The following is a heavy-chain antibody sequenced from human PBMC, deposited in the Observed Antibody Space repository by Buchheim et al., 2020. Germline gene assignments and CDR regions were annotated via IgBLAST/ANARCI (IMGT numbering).Heavy chain of an antibody. CDR2: ISGSGSST. Sequence: EVQLLESGGGLVQPGGSLRLSCAASGFTFSSYAMSWVRQAPGKGLEWVSAISGSGSSTYYADSVKGRFTISRDNSKNTLYLQMNSLRAEDTAVYYCATDIYDSSGYYFSGGYMDVWGKGTT. V-gene: IGHV3-23*01. CDR3: ATDIYDSSGYYFSGGYMDV. CDR1: GFTFSSYA. D-gene: IGHD3-22*01. J-gene: IGHJ6*03.